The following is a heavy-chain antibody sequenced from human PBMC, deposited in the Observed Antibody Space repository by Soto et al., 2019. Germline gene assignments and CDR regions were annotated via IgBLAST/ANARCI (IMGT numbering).Heavy chain of an antibody. J-gene: IGHJ6*02. CDR3: ARDYGDQHYYYYYGMDV. CDR2: IWYDGSNK. CDR1: GFTFSSYG. V-gene: IGHV3-33*01. Sequence: PGGSLRLSCAASGFTFSSYGMHWVRQAPGKGLEWVAVIWYDGSNKYYADSVKGRFTISRDNSKNTLYLQMNSLRAEDTAVYYCARDYGDQHYYYYYGMDVWGQGTTVTVSS. D-gene: IGHD4-17*01.